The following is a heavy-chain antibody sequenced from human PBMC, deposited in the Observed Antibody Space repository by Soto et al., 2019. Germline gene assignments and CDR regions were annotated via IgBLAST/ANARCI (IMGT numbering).Heavy chain of an antibody. J-gene: IGHJ4*02. CDR3: AKGVDYGDYYFDL. CDR1: GFTFSSYG. Sequence: QVQLVESGRGVVQPGRSLRLSCAASGFTFSSYGMHWVRQTPGKGLEWVAVISQDGSNKYYADSVKGRFTISRHNSRNTLYLQMDSLRAEDTAVYYCAKGVDYGDYYFDLWGQGALVTVSS. V-gene: IGHV3-30*18. CDR2: ISQDGSNK. D-gene: IGHD4-17*01.